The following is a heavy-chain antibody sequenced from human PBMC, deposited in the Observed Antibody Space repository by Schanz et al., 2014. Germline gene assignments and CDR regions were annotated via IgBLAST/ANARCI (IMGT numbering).Heavy chain of an antibody. J-gene: IGHJ6*03. V-gene: IGHV3-7*01. D-gene: IGHD6-19*01. Sequence: EVQLVESGGGLVQPGGSLRLSCAASGFIFSNSWMSWVRQAPGKGLEWVANIKQDGSEKYYADSVKGRFTISRDNPKKTLYLQMNSLRAEDTAVYYCARDHQWLARYYMDVWGKGTTVTVSS. CDR1: GFIFSNSW. CDR3: ARDHQWLARYYMDV. CDR2: IKQDGSEK.